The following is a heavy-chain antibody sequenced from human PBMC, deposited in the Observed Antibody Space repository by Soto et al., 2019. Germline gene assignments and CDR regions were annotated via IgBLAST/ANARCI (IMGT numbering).Heavy chain of an antibody. V-gene: IGHV4-34*01. CDR1: GGAFSGYY. CDR3: ARGSAMIVDHDALDI. D-gene: IGHD3-22*01. CDR2: INHSGSN. Sequence: QVQLQQWGAGLLKPSETLSLTIAVHGGAFSGYYWSWIRQPPGKGLEWIGEINHSGSNNYNPSLKSRVTISVDTSKNQFSLKLSSVTAADTAVYYCARGSAMIVDHDALDIWGQGTMVTVSS. J-gene: IGHJ3*02.